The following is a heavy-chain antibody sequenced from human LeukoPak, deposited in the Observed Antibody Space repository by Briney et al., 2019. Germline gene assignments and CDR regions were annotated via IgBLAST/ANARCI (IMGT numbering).Heavy chain of an antibody. CDR2: INSDGSST. J-gene: IGHJ6*03. CDR3: ARGAGIAAAGRDRIYYYYYMDV. Sequence: GGSLRLSCAASGFSFSSYWMHWVRQAPGKGLVWVSRINSDGSSTSYADSVKGRFTISRDNAKNTLYLQMNSLRAEDTAVYYCARGAGIAAAGRDRIYYYYYMDVWGKGTTVTVSS. V-gene: IGHV3-74*01. D-gene: IGHD6-13*01. CDR1: GFSFSSYW.